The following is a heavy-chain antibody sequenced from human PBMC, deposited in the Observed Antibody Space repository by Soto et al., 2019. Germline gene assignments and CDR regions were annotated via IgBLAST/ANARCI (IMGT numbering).Heavy chain of an antibody. J-gene: IGHJ4*02. CDR3: ARDSGGGLDY. CDR2: IYYSGST. Sequence: SETLSLTCVVYGGSFSYYYLTWIRQPPGKGLEWIGYIYYSGSTNYNPSLKSRVTISVDTSKNQFSLKLSSVTAADTAVYYCARDSGGGLDYWGQGTLVTVSS. D-gene: IGHD3-10*01. V-gene: IGHV4-59*12. CDR1: GGSFSYYY.